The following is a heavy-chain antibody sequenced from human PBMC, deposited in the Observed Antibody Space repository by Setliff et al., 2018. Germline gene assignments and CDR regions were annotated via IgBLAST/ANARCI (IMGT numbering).Heavy chain of an antibody. V-gene: IGHV3-53*01. Sequence: LRLSCAASGFVVSENYMSWVRQAPGKGLEWVALLYGDNKIDFADSVKGRFTISTDNSKNTLYLQMNSLTAEDTAVYYCARDRPGPSFGGMDVWGQGTTVTVSS. CDR3: ARDRPGPSFGGMDV. D-gene: IGHD3-3*01. J-gene: IGHJ6*02. CDR1: GFVVSENY. CDR2: LYGDNKI.